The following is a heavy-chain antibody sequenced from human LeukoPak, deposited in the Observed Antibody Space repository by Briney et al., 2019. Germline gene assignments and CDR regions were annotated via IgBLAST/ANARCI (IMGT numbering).Heavy chain of an antibody. CDR1: GGSISSYY. V-gene: IGHV4-59*01. J-gene: IGHJ4*02. CDR2: IYYSGGT. Sequence: SETLSLTCTVSGGSISSYYWSCIRQPPGKGLEWIGYIYYSGGTNYNPSLKSRVTISVDTSKNQFSLKLSSVTAADTAVYYCARYQRYSDYIDYWGQGTLVTVSS. D-gene: IGHD2-2*01. CDR3: ARYQRYSDYIDY.